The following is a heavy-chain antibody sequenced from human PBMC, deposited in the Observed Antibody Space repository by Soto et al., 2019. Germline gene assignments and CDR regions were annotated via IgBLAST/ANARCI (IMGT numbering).Heavy chain of an antibody. D-gene: IGHD1-26*01. J-gene: IGHJ5*02. CDR3: ARGGGGRYSVHWFDP. CDR2: INHRGTT. CDR1: GGSFSGYY. V-gene: IGHV4-34*01. Sequence: QVQLQQWGAGLLKPSETLSLTCAVYGGSFSGYYWSWIRQPPGKGLEWIGEINHRGTTKYSPSLKSRVTISVDTSKNQFSLKLSSVTAADTAVYYCARGGGGRYSVHWFDPWGQGTLATVSS.